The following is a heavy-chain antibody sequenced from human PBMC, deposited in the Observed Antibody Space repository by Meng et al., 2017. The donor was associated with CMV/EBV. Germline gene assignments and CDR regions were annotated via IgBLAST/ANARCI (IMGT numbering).Heavy chain of an antibody. CDR1: GFTFSSYS. J-gene: IGHJ4*02. CDR2: ISSSSSYI. CDR3: ARGLRGCSSTSCYTGKDNYFDY. Sequence: GGSLRPSCAASGFTFSSYSMNWVRQAPGKGLEWVSSISSSSSYIYYADSVKGRFTISRDNAKNSLYLQMNSLRAEDTAVYYCARGLRGCSSTSCYTGKDNYFDYWGQGTLVTVSS. V-gene: IGHV3-21*01. D-gene: IGHD2-2*02.